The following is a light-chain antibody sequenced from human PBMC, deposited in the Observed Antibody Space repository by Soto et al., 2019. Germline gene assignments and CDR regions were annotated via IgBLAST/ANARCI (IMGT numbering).Light chain of an antibody. CDR1: QSISRS. CDR3: HQYSSWAPGT. J-gene: IGKJ2*01. Sequence: THSPAARSLAAGGKGAVPCGASQSISRSLAWYQQKPGQAPRLLLSDASTRATGIPARFSGSGSGTELIRSTISLQSEDVAPYYCHQYSSWAPGTFGQGTKVDIK. CDR2: DAS. V-gene: IGKV3-15*01.